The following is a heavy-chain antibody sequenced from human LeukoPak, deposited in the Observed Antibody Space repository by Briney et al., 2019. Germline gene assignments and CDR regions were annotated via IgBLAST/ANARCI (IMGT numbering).Heavy chain of an antibody. V-gene: IGHV4-59*08. CDR1: GGSISSYY. D-gene: IGHD4-17*01. CDR3: ARQSRATVTSFDY. Sequence: SETLSLTCAVYGGSISSYYWSWIRQPPGKGLEWIGYIYYSGSTNYNPSLKSRVTISVDTSKSQFSLKLSSVAAADTAVYYCARQSRATVTSFDYWGQGTLVTVSS. J-gene: IGHJ4*02. CDR2: IYYSGST.